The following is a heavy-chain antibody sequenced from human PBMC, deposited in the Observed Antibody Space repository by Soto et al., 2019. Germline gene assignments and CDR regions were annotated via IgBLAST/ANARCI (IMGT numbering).Heavy chain of an antibody. Sequence: SETLSLTCTVSGDSISGYYWSWIRQPPGKGLEWIGSIYHSGDTYYNPSLKSRVTISVDTSKNHFSLKLTSVTAADTAVYYCARARIVVAGTIVDYWGQGTLVTVSS. CDR2: IYHSGDT. D-gene: IGHD6-19*01. CDR1: GDSISGYY. CDR3: ARARIVVAGTIVDY. V-gene: IGHV4-38-2*02. J-gene: IGHJ4*02.